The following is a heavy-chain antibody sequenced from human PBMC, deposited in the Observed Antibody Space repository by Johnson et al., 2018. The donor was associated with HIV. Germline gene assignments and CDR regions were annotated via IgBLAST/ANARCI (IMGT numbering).Heavy chain of an antibody. CDR2: IKPDGSNK. D-gene: IGHD3-3*01. V-gene: IGHV3-7*01. CDR3: AKEQSGVVMGGGAVDI. J-gene: IGHJ3*02. Sequence: EQLVESGGGVVQPGTSLRLSCAASGFTFSSYWMSWVRQAPGKGLEWVANIKPDGSNKYYADSVKGRFTISRDNSKNTRYLQMNSLRAEDTAVYYCAKEQSGVVMGGGAVDIWGQGTMGTVSS. CDR1: GFTFSSYW.